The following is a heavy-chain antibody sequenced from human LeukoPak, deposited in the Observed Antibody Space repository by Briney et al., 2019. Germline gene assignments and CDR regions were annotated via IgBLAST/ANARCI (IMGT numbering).Heavy chain of an antibody. CDR2: ISGSGSDL. V-gene: IGHV3-11*01. CDR3: ARSIGYYYTMDV. D-gene: IGHD3-22*01. J-gene: IGHJ6*02. Sequence: GGSLRLSCVACGFSFSDYYMSWIRQAPGRGLEWISYISGSGSDLYYADSVKGRFTISRDNANNSLYLQMNSLRAEDTAVYYCARSIGYYYTMDVWAQGTTVTVSS. CDR1: GFSFSDYY.